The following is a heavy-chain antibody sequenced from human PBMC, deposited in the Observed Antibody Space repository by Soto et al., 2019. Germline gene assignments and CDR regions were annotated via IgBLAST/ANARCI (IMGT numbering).Heavy chain of an antibody. CDR3: ATMERLFDY. V-gene: IGHV3-30*03. J-gene: IGHJ4*02. CDR1: GFTFSDYG. CDR2: TSYDGSDK. D-gene: IGHD3-3*01. Sequence: GGSLRLSCAASGFTFSDYGMHWVRQAPGTGLEWVAITSYDGSDKYYADSVKGRFTISRDNSKNRLYLQMNSLRAEDTAVYYCATMERLFDYWGQGTLVTVSS.